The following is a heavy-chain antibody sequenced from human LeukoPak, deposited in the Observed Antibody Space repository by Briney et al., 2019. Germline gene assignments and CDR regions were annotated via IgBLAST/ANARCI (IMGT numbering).Heavy chain of an antibody. J-gene: IGHJ4*02. V-gene: IGHV4-59*01. CDR3: ARGSAGTTEDFDY. D-gene: IGHD1-1*01. Sequence: SETLSLTCTVSGGSISSYYWSWIRQPPGKGPEGIWYIYYSGSTNYNPSLKSRVTISVDTSKNQFSLKLSSVTAADTAVYYCARGSAGTTEDFDYWGQGTLVTVSS. CDR2: IYYSGST. CDR1: GGSISSYY.